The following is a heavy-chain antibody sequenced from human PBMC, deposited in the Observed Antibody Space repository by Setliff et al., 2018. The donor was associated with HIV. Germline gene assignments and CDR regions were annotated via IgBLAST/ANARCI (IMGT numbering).Heavy chain of an antibody. CDR2: IYPDDSNI. CDR3: ARRDGRSMNAFQI. V-gene: IGHV5-51*01. Sequence: GESLKISCKALDYTFSTYWIGWVRQKPGEGLEWMGIIYPDDSNIRYNPSFQNRVTISADKSITTAYLQINNLKASDTATYYCARRDGRSMNAFQIWGPGTVVTV. D-gene: IGHD6-13*01. J-gene: IGHJ3*01. CDR1: DYTFSTYW.